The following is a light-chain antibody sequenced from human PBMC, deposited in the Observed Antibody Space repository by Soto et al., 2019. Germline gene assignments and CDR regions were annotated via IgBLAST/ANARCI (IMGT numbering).Light chain of an antibody. J-gene: IGLJ1*01. CDR2: EVT. V-gene: IGLV2-14*01. CDR3: SSYTSSSTLYV. Sequence: QSALTQPASVSGSPGQSITVSCTGTSSDIGGYNYVSWYQQHPGKAPKLMVYEVTNRPSGVSDRFSGSKSGNTASLTISGLQADDEGYYYCSSYTSSSTLYVFGTGTQLTVL. CDR1: SSDIGGYNY.